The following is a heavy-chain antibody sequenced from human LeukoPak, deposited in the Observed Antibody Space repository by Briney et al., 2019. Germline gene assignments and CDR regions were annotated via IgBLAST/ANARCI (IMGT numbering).Heavy chain of an antibody. CDR3: ARGKTSRYYYYGMDV. CDR2: INWNGGST. V-gene: IGHV3-20*04. Sequence: SGGSLRLSCAASGFTFDDYGMSWVRQAPGKGLEWVSGINWNGGSTGYADSVKGRFTISRDNAKNSLYLQMNTLRAEDTALYYCARGKTSRYYYYGMDVWGQGTTVTVSS. J-gene: IGHJ6*02. CDR1: GFTFDDYG.